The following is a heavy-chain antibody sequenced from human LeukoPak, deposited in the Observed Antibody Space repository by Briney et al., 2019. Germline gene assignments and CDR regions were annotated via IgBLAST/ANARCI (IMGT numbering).Heavy chain of an antibody. CDR3: ARGLGTPPTPYYGSGIDY. CDR1: GGSFSGYY. J-gene: IGHJ4*02. D-gene: IGHD3-10*01. Sequence: PSKTLSLTCAVYGGSFSGYYWSWIRQPPGKGLGWIGEINHSGSTNYNPSLKSRVTISVDTSKNQFSLKLSSVTAADTAVYYCARGLGTPPTPYYGSGIDYWGQGTLVTVSS. CDR2: INHSGST. V-gene: IGHV4-34*01.